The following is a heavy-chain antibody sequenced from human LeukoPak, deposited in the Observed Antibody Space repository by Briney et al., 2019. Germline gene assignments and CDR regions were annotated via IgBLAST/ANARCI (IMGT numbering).Heavy chain of an antibody. J-gene: IGHJ3*02. CDR3: ARVGALDAFDI. CDR2: ISSSSSYI. V-gene: IGHV3-21*01. D-gene: IGHD1-26*01. CDR1: GFNFSSYW. Sequence: GGSLRLSCAASGFNFSSYWMHWVRQAPGKGLEWVSSISSSSSYIYYADSVKGRFTISRDNAKNSLYLQMNSLRAEDTAVYYCARVGALDAFDIWGQGTMVTASS.